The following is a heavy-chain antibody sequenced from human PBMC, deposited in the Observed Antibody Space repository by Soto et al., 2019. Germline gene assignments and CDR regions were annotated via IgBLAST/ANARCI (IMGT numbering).Heavy chain of an antibody. D-gene: IGHD2-2*01. V-gene: IGHV3-23*01. Sequence: PGGSLRLSSAASGFTFSSYAMSWVRQAPGKGLEWVSGISNGGSTTYYADSVKGRFTISRDNSKNTLYLQMNSLRAEDTAVYFCAKAQRPRPPFYMDVWGKGTTVTVSS. CDR3: AKAQRPRPPFYMDV. J-gene: IGHJ6*03. CDR1: GFTFSSYA. CDR2: ISNGGSTT.